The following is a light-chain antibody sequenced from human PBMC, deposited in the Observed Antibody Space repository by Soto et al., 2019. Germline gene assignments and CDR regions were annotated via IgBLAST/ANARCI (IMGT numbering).Light chain of an antibody. CDR1: QRLLNSNGYNY. CDR2: LGS. V-gene: IGKV2-28*01. J-gene: IGKJ2*01. CDR3: IQALQAPRT. Sequence: DVVMTQSPLSLPVTPGEPASISCNSSQRLLNSNGYNYLDWYRQRPGQSPQLLIYLGSNRASGVPDRFSGSGSGTHFTLKINRVEAEDVGVYYCIQALQAPRTFGQGTKLEIK.